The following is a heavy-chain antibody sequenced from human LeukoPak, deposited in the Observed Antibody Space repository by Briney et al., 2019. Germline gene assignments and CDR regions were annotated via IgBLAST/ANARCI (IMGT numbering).Heavy chain of an antibody. Sequence: SETLSLTCSVSGGSITTYYWTWIRQPPGKGLEWIGHVHYGGSTNYNPSLKSRVTMSEDTSTNQFSLKLSSVTAADTAVYYCARGVGATHFDYWGHGTLVTVPS. J-gene: IGHJ4*01. D-gene: IGHD1-26*01. CDR2: VHYGGST. CDR3: ARGVGATHFDY. CDR1: GGSITTYY. V-gene: IGHV4-59*01.